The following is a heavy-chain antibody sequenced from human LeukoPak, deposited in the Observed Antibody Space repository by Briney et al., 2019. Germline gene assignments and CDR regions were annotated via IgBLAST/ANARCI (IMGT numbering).Heavy chain of an antibody. J-gene: IGHJ4*02. CDR3: ARDRTKHTVTTHFDY. D-gene: IGHD4-17*01. CDR2: IYYRGST. V-gene: IGHV4-39*07. CDR1: GGSISGSNYY. Sequence: SETLSLTCTVSGGSISGSNYYWGWIRQPPGKGLEWIGSIYYRGSTDYNPSLKSRVSISVDTSNNQLSLRLDSVTAADTAVYYCARDRTKHTVTTHFDYWGQGSLVVVSS.